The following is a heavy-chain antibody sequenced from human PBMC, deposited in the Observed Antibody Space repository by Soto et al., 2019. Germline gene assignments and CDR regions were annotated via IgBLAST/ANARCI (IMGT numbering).Heavy chain of an antibody. CDR3: ARIGYRSSSFDY. CDR2: IKQDGSEI. V-gene: IGHV3-7*04. J-gene: IGHJ4*02. Sequence: EVQLVESGGGLVQPGGSLRLSCAASGFSFTNYWMSWVRQAPGKGLEWLANIKQDGSEIDYVDSVKGRFTISRDNAKNSVYLQVNSLRAEDTGVYFCARIGYRSSSFDYWGQGTLVTVSS. CDR1: GFSFTNYW. D-gene: IGHD6-13*01.